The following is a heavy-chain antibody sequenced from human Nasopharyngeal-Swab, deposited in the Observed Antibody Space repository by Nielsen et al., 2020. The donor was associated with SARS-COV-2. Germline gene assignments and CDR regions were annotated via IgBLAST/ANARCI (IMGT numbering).Heavy chain of an antibody. J-gene: IGHJ6*03. CDR3: ARPGVFVPASFHQYYMDV. CDR1: GFSFSTYW. Sequence: GESLKISCAASGFSFSTYWMTWVRQAPGKGLEWVANIKQDGSEKYYVDSVKGRFTVSRDNPKNLLYLQVNSLRAEDTAVYYCARPGVFVPASFHQYYMDVWGKGTTVTVSS. V-gene: IGHV3-7*03. D-gene: IGHD3-16*02. CDR2: IKQDGSEK.